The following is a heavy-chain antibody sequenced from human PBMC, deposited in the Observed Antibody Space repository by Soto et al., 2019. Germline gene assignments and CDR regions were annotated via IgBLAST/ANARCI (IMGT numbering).Heavy chain of an antibody. CDR1: GYTFTSYH. CDR3: ARAQTTYYYESSSYSSPPDY. V-gene: IGHV1-46*01. D-gene: IGHD3-22*01. J-gene: IGHJ4*01. Sequence: QVQLVQSGPEVKKPGASVKISCKASGYTFTSYHMHWVRQAPGQGLEWMGVINPSGGETNYAQKFQGRFTMTSDASTTTVYMELSSLRSEGTAVYYCARAQTTYYYESSSYSSPPDYWGHGTLVTVSS. CDR2: INPSGGET.